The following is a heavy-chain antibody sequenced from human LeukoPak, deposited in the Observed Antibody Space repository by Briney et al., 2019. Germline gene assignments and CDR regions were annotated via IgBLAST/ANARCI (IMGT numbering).Heavy chain of an antibody. D-gene: IGHD3-10*01. CDR2: ISGSGGTT. V-gene: IGHV3-23*01. CDR1: GFTFSNFA. Sequence: GGSLRLSCAASGFTFSNFAMSWVRQGPGKGLEWVSAISGSGGTTYYADSVKGRFTISRDNSKNTLYLQINSLRAEDAAVFYCANHGFGELTYYYGMDVWGQGTTVTVSS. J-gene: IGHJ6*02. CDR3: ANHGFGELTYYYGMDV.